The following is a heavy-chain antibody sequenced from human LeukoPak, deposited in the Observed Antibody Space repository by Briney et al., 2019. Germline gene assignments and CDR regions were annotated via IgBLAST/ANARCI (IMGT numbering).Heavy chain of an antibody. CDR2: IYRSGRA. Sequence: GGSLRLSCAASGFTVSSNYMSWVRQAPGQGLEWASVIYRSGRAYYADSVKGRFTISRDNSKNTLHLQMNSLRAEDTAVYYCARDYCSGTSCYLGFYYMDVWGKGTTVTVSS. V-gene: IGHV3-66*03. J-gene: IGHJ6*03. D-gene: IGHD2-2*01. CDR1: GFTVSSNY. CDR3: ARDYCSGTSCYLGFYYMDV.